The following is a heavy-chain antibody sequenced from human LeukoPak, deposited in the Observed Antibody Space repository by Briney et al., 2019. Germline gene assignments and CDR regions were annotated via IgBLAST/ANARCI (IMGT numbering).Heavy chain of an antibody. Sequence: PGGPLRLSCAASGYPFGSFCVLCLRQSPGKARVWVSRISGHGSDTRYGDFAKGPFTVSRHNSKNTLFVQLTSLRAEDTGVYYCASGDDYNHKRPGVPDSWGQGTLVTVSS. CDR3: ASGDDYNHKRPGVPDS. CDR1: GYPFGSFC. D-gene: IGHD5-24*01. CDR2: ISGHGSDT. V-gene: IGHV3-74*01. J-gene: IGHJ5*01.